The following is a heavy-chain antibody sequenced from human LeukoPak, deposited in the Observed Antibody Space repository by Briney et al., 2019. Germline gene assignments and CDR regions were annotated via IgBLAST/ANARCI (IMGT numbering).Heavy chain of an antibody. CDR1: GCSISSHY. J-gene: IGHJ4*02. CDR2: IYYSGSN. V-gene: IGHV4-59*11. D-gene: IGHD4-23*01. CDR3: ARASYGGNSLVFVHFDY. Sequence: SETLSLTCTVSGCSISSHYWSWIRQPPGKGLEWIAYIYYSGSNNYNPYIKSRVTISVDTSKNQFSLKLSSVTAADTAVYYCARASYGGNSLVFVHFDYWGQGTLVTVSS.